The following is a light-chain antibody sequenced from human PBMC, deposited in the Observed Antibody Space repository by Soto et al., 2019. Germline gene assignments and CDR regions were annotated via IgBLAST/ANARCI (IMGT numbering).Light chain of an antibody. CDR2: GAS. J-gene: IGKJ5*01. CDR1: QSVSSN. Sequence: EIVMTQSPATLSVSPGERATLSCRASQSVSSNLAWYQQKPGQAPRLLIYGASTRATGIPARFSGSGSGTEFTLTISSLQYEDFVVYYCQQYNNWHPLTFGQGTRLEIK. CDR3: QQYNNWHPLT. V-gene: IGKV3-15*01.